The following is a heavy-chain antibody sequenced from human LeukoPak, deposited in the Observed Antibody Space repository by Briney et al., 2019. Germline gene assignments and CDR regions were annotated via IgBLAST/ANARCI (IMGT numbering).Heavy chain of an antibody. CDR2: INHSGST. V-gene: IGHV4-34*01. CDR3: ARDYDVLTAYPPTQLFDP. CDR1: GGSFSGYY. J-gene: IGHJ5*02. Sequence: SETLSLTCAVYGGSFSGYYWSWIRQPPGKGLEWIGEINHSGSTNYNPSLKSRVTISVDTPKNQFSLKLSSVTAADTAVYYCARDYDVLTAYPPTQLFDPWGQGTLVTVSS. D-gene: IGHD3-9*01.